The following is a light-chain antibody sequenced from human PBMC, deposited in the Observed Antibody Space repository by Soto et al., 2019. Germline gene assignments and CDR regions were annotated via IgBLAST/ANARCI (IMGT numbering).Light chain of an antibody. CDR3: ASWDVSLSETV. J-gene: IGLJ7*01. Sequence: QSVLTQPPSLSGTPGPRVTISCSGSNFNVKNNYVYWYQQFAGTAPKLLIYSNNPRPSGVPARFSGSKSGSSASLAISGLRPEDEADYYCASWDVSLSETVFGGGTQHTVL. V-gene: IGLV1-47*01. CDR1: NFNVKNNY. CDR2: SNN.